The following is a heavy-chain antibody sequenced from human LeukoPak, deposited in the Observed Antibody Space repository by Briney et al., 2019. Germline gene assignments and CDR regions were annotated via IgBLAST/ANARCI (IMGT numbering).Heavy chain of an antibody. CDR2: ISAYNGNT. V-gene: IGHV1-18*01. J-gene: IGHJ5*02. CDR3: ARDQGPYYYDSSGSGFDP. CDR1: GYTLTELS. Sequence: ASVKASCKVSGYTLTELSMHWVRQAPGQGLEWMGWISAYNGNTNYAQKPQGRVTMTTDTSTSTAYMELRSLRSDDTAVYYCARDQGPYYYDSSGSGFDPWGQGTLVTVSS. D-gene: IGHD3-22*01.